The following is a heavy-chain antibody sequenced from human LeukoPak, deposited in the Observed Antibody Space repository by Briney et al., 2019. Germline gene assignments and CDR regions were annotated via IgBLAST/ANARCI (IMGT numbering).Heavy chain of an antibody. D-gene: IGHD3-22*01. V-gene: IGHV3-53*01. J-gene: IGHJ4*02. Sequence: GGSLRLSRAASGFTVSSNYMSWVRQAPGKGLEWVSVIYSGGSTYYTDSVKGRFTISRDNSKNTLYLQMNSLRAEDTAVYYCAIRDYYDGSGYYDYWGQGTLVTVSS. CDR2: IYSGGST. CDR3: AIRDYYDGSGYYDY. CDR1: GFTVSSNY.